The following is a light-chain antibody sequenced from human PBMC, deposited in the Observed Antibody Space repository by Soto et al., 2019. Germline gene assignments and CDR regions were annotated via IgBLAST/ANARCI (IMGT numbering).Light chain of an antibody. V-gene: IGLV2-8*01. Sequence: QSALTQPPSASGSPGQSVTISCTGTSSDVGGYNYVSWYQQHPGKAPKLMLYEVSMRPSGVPDRFSGSKSDNTASLTVSGLQAEDEADYYCSSYVGSSVVFGGGTQLTVL. J-gene: IGLJ2*01. CDR1: SSDVGGYNY. CDR3: SSYVGSSVV. CDR2: EVS.